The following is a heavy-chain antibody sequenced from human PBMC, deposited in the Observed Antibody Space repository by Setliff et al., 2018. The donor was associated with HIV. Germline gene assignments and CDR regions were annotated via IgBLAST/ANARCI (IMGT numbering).Heavy chain of an antibody. D-gene: IGHD6-13*01. CDR2: ILYSGNS. V-gene: IGHV4-31*03. CDR1: GGSISSGDFS. CDR3: ARGVAAAGL. J-gene: IGHJ4*02. Sequence: SETLSLTCTVSGGSISSGDFSWSWVRQLPGEGLEWIGYILYSGNSYYKTSLKSRVTISLHTPENQFSLKLGSVTAADTAVYYCARGVAAAGLWGQGTLVTVSS.